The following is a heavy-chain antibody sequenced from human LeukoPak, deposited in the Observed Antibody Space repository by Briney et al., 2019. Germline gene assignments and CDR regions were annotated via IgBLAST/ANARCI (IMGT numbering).Heavy chain of an antibody. V-gene: IGHV3-30*18. CDR3: AKDGGQSSRYYYEVDY. CDR1: RFTFSSFG. Sequence: PGGSLRLSCAASRFTFSSFGMHWVRQAPGKGLEWLAFISYDGSNKYYADSVKGRFTISRDNSKSTLYLQMNSLRDEDTAVYYCAKDGGQSSRYYYEVDYWGQGTLVTVSS. D-gene: IGHD3-22*01. CDR2: ISYDGSNK. J-gene: IGHJ4*02.